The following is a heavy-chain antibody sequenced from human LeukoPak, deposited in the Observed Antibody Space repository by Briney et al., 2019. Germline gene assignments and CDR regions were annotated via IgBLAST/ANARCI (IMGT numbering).Heavy chain of an antibody. Sequence: GGSLRLSCSASGFTFSGYAMHWVRQAPGKGLQYVSAIISNGDSTYYSDSVRGRFTISRDNSKNTLYLQMSSLRVDDTAIYYCVKSSSTWYIFDYWGQGTLVTIAS. J-gene: IGHJ4*02. CDR3: VKSSSTWYIFDY. D-gene: IGHD6-13*01. CDR2: IISNGDST. V-gene: IGHV3-64D*09. CDR1: GFTFSGYA.